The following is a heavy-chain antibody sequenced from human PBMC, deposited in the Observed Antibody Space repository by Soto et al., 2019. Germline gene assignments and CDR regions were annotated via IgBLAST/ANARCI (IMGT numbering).Heavy chain of an antibody. D-gene: IGHD3-9*01. CDR2: IYTSGTT. CDR3: AREDYYDTGYYVV. CDR1: GRSMSGYY. Sequence: SETLSLTCTVSGRSMSGYYWSWIRQPAGERLEWVGRIYTSGTTDFNPSLKGRVTMSVDTSKNQFSLKLTSVTAADTALYYCAREDYYDTGYYVVWGQGTQVTVSS. V-gene: IGHV4-4*07. J-gene: IGHJ4*02.